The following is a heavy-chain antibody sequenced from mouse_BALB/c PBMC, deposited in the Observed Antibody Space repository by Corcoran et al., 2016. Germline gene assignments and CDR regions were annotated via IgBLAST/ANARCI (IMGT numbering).Heavy chain of an antibody. J-gene: IGHJ2*01. CDR2: ISNDGSN. CDR1: GYSITSGDY. Sequence: DVQLQESGPGLVKPSQSLSLTCSVTGYSITSGDYWNWIRQFPGNKLEWMGYISNDGSNNYNPSLQNRISITRDTSKNQFFLKLNSVTTEDTAAYYCAWDWDNFWGQGTTLIVSS. V-gene: IGHV3-6*02. D-gene: IGHD4-1*01. CDR3: AWDWDNF.